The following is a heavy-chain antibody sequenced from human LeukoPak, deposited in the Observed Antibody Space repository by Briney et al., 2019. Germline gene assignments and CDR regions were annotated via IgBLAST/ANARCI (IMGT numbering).Heavy chain of an antibody. J-gene: IGHJ4*02. V-gene: IGHV4-39*01. D-gene: IGHD2-2*01. CDR1: GDSISSSSYY. CDR2: IYYSGST. Sequence: PSETLSLTCTVSGDSISSSSYYWGWIRQPPGKGLEWIGSIYYSGSTYYNPSLKSRVTISVDTSKNQFSLKLSSLTAADTAVYYCARSNQLLGNFYYWSQGTLVTVSS. CDR3: ARSNQLLGNFYY.